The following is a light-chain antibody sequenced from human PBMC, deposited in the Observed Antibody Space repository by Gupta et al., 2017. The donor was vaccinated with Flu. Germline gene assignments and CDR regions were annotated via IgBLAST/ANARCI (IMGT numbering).Light chain of an antibody. CDR2: AAS. CDR1: QSISSY. CDR3: QQSYSTPWT. V-gene: IGKV1-39*01. Sequence: SPSSLSASVGDRVTITCRASQSISSYLNWYQQKPGKAPKLLIYAASSLQSGVPSRFSGSGSGTDFTLTISSLQPEDFATYYCQQSYSTPWTFGQGTKVEI. J-gene: IGKJ1*01.